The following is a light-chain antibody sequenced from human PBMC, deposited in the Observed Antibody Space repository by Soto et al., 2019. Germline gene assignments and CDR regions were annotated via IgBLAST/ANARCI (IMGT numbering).Light chain of an antibody. J-gene: IGKJ4*01. CDR3: QQRSNWPLS. Sequence: EIVLTQSPVTLSLSPGERATLSCRASQSVSSSLAWNQQKPGQAPRLLIYDASNRATGIPARFSGSGSETDFNLTVSSLEPEDFAVYYCQQRSNWPLSFGGGTKVEIK. CDR2: DAS. CDR1: QSVSSS. V-gene: IGKV3-11*01.